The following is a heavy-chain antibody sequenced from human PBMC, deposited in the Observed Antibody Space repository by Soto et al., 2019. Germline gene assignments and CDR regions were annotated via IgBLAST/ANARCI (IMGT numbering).Heavy chain of an antibody. CDR2: ISSSSSYI. Sequence: GGSLRLSCAASGFTFSSYSMNWVRQAPGKGLEWVSSISSSSSYIYYADSVKGRFTISRDNAKNSLYLQMNSLRAEDTAVYYCARGRGGYSGNNYYMDVWGKGTTVTVSS. CDR1: GFTFSSYS. J-gene: IGHJ6*03. D-gene: IGHD5-12*01. V-gene: IGHV3-21*01. CDR3: ARGRGGYSGNNYYMDV.